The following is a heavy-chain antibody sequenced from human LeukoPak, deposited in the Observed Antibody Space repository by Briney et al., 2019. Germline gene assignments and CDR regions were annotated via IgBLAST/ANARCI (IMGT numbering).Heavy chain of an antibody. CDR3: ARGYCSSTSCYEGGYFDL. CDR2: IIPIFGTA. V-gene: IGHV1-69*05. J-gene: IGHJ2*01. D-gene: IGHD2-2*01. Sequence: ASVNVSCKASGGNFSSYAISWVRQAPGQGLEWMGGIIPIFGTANYAQKFQGRVTITTDESTSTAYMELSSLRSEDTAVYYCARGYCSSTSCYEGGYFDLWGRGTLVTVSS. CDR1: GGNFSSYA.